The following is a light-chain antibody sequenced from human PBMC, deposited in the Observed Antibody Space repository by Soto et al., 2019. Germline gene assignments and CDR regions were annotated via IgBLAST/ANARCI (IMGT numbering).Light chain of an antibody. CDR3: QQYDSSPIT. J-gene: IGKJ5*01. CDR1: QSVGSSF. Sequence: EIVLTQSPGTLSLSPGERATLSCRASQSVGSSFLAWFQQKPGQAPRLLIYGASSRATGIPDRFSGSGSGTDFTLTISRLEPEDFPVYYCQQYDSSPITFGQGTRLEIK. V-gene: IGKV3-20*01. CDR2: GAS.